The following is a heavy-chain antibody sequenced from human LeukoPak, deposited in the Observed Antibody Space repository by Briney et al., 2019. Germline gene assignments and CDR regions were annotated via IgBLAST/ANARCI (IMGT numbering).Heavy chain of an antibody. CDR1: GFTFSSYG. Sequence: PGGSLRLSCAASGFTFSSYGMHWVRQAPGKGLEWVAFIRYDGSNKYYADSVKGRFTISRDNSKNTLYLQMNSLRAEDTAVYYCAKVGVLTDILTGYYPIYYYYMDVWGKGTTVTISS. CDR3: AKVGVLTDILTGYYPIYYYYMDV. CDR2: IRYDGSNK. J-gene: IGHJ6*03. D-gene: IGHD3-9*01. V-gene: IGHV3-30*02.